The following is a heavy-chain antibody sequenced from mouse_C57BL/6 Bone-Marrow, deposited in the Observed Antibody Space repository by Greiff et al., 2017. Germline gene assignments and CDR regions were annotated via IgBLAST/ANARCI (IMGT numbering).Heavy chain of an antibody. J-gene: IGHJ2*01. Sequence: EVKLLESGPELVKPGASVKISCKASGYTFTDYNMDWVKQSHGKSLEWIGDINPNNGGTIYNQKFKGKATLTVDKSSSTAYMELRSLTSEDTAVYYCARRERNDRYDYWGQGTTLTVSS. CDR3: ARRERNDRYDY. V-gene: IGHV1-18*01. D-gene: IGHD2-12*01. CDR2: INPNNGGT. CDR1: GYTFTDYN.